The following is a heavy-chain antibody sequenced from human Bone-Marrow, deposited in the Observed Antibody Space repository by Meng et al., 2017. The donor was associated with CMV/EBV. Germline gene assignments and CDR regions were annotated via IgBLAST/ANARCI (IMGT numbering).Heavy chain of an antibody. CDR2: INPTGDIT. V-gene: IGHV1-46*01. CDR3: AREYIVVVPAAISRRSNWFDP. J-gene: IGHJ5*02. D-gene: IGHD2-2*01. Sequence: ASVKVSCKASGYTFSTYYIHWVRQAPGQGLEWMGIINPTGDITNYAQKFQGRVTITADKSTSTAYMELSSLRSEDTAVYYCAREYIVVVPAAISRRSNWFDPWGQGTLVTVSS. CDR1: GYTFSTYY.